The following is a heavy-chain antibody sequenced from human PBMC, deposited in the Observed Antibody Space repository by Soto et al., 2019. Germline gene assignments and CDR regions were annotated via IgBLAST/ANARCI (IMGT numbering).Heavy chain of an antibody. V-gene: IGHV3-23*01. D-gene: IGHD1-1*01. J-gene: IGHJ6*02. CDR3: AKVLGIQTGTTSHYYGMDV. CDR2: ISGSGGST. CDR1: GFTFSSYA. Sequence: GGSLRLSCAASGFTFSSYAMSWVRQAPGKGLEWVSAISGSGGSTYYADSVKGRFTISRDNSKNALYLQMNSLRAEDTAVYYCAKVLGIQTGTTSHYYGMDVWGQGTTVTVSS.